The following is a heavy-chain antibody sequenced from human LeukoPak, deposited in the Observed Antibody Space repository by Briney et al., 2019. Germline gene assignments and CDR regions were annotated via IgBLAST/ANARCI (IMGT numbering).Heavy chain of an antibody. CDR3: AGGEGRDSSSWYTDY. CDR1: GGSISSYY. CDR2: IYYSGST. Sequence: PSETLSLTCTVSGGSISSYYWSWIRQPPGKGLEWIGYIYYSGSTNYNPSLKSRVTISVDTSKNQFSLKLSSVTAADTAVYYCAGGEGRDSSSWYTDYWGQGTLVTVSS. D-gene: IGHD6-13*01. V-gene: IGHV4-59*01. J-gene: IGHJ4*02.